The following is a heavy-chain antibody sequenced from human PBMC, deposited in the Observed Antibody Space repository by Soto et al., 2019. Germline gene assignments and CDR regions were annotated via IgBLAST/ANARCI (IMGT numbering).Heavy chain of an antibody. V-gene: IGHV1-69*06. CDR3: ASTKHDSSAYYYWYLGL. CDR2: IIPIFGTA. CDR1: EDTFRNYA. J-gene: IGHJ2*01. D-gene: IGHD3-22*01. Sequence: QVELVQSGAEVKKPGSSVKVSCQASEDTFRNYAISWVRQAPGQGLEWMGGIIPIFGTANYAQKFQGRVTITAVTPANTVHLELSSLRSENTAVYYCASTKHDSSAYYYWYLGLCGRGTMGTVSS.